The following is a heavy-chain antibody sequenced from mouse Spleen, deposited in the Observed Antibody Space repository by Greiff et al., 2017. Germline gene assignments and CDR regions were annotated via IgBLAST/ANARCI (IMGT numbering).Heavy chain of an antibody. CDR1: GYTFTDYY. CDR2: INPNNGGT. Sequence: VQLQQSGPELVKPGASVKISCKASGYTFTDYYMNWVKQSHGKSLEWIGDINPNNGGTSYNQKFKGKATLTVDKSSSTAYMELRSLTSEDSAVYYCARGYGNYGDAMDYWGQGTSVTVSS. CDR3: ARGYGNYGDAMDY. V-gene: IGHV1-26*01. D-gene: IGHD2-10*02. J-gene: IGHJ4*01.